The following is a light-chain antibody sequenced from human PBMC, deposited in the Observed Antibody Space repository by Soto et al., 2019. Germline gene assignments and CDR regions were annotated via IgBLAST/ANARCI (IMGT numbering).Light chain of an antibody. CDR2: SND. CDR1: SSNIGMNS. V-gene: IGLV1-44*01. CDR3: AAWDDTLGGHVA. Sequence: QSVLTQSPSASGTPGQGVTISCSGKSSNIGMNSVNWYQQVPGAAPKLLIYSNDQRPSGVPHRISGSRSGTSASLAISELQSEDEADYYCAAWDDTLGGHVAFGGGTKVTVL. J-gene: IGLJ2*01.